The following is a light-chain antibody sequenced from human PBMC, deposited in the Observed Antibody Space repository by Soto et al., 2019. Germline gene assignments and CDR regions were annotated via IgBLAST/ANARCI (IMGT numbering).Light chain of an antibody. V-gene: IGLV2-11*01. CDR2: RVS. Sequence: QSVLIQPRSVPGSPGQSVTISCTGTSSDVGPYNFVSWYQHHPGKAPKPMIYRVSQRPSGVPDRFSGSKSGNTASLTISGLQAEDEADYYCCSYAGSNTYVVFGVGTKLTVL. CDR3: CSYAGSNTYVV. CDR1: SSDVGPYNF. J-gene: IGLJ3*02.